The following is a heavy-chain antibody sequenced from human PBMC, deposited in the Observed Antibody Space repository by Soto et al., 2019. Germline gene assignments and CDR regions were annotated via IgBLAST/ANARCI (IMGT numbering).Heavy chain of an antibody. CDR2: IYYSGST. D-gene: IGHD2-2*02. Sequence: PSETLSLTCTVSGDSINSYYWSWIRQPPGKGLEWIGYIYYSGSTNYNPSLKSRVTISVDTSKNQFSLKLSSVTAADTAVYYCARVGREYCISTSCYTRGYYYYGMDVWGQGTTVTVSS. CDR1: GDSINSYY. V-gene: IGHV4-59*01. CDR3: ARVGREYCISTSCYTRGYYYYGMDV. J-gene: IGHJ6*02.